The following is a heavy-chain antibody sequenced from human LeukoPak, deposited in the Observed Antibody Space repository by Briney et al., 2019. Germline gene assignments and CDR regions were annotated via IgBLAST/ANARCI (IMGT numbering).Heavy chain of an antibody. V-gene: IGHV3-23*01. CDR1: GFTFSSSA. CDR3: AKAMAPYSNLDY. D-gene: IGHD4-11*01. CDR2: ISNNGGYT. Sequence: GGSLRLSCAASGFTFSSSAMSWVRQAPGKGLEWVSAISNNGGYTYYADSVQGRFTISRDNSKSTLCLQMNSLRAEDTAVYYCAKAMAPYSNLDYWGQGTLVTVSS. J-gene: IGHJ4*02.